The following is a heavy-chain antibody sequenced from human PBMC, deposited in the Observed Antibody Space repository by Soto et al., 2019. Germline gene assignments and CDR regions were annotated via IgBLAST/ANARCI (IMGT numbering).Heavy chain of an antibody. CDR2: FYTSGSA. Sequence: SETLSLTCTVSVGSISSYYWSWIRQPAGKGLEWIGRFYTSGSANYNPSLKSRVTMLVDTSNNQFSLKLSSVTAADTAVYYWAREDSSSSGYYYYGMEDWGQETPVTVSS. CDR3: AREDSSSSGYYYYGMED. CDR1: VGSISSYY. J-gene: IGHJ6*02. V-gene: IGHV4-4*07. D-gene: IGHD6-6*01.